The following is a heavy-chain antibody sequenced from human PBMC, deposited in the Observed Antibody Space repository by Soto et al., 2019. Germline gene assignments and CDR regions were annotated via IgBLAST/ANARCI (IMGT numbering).Heavy chain of an antibody. V-gene: IGHV1-2*02. CDR2: INPNSGGT. Sequence: QVQLVQSGAEVKKPGASVKVSCKASGYTFTGYYMHWVRQAPGQGLEWMGWINPNSGGTNYAQKLHGGGTRTREPPISTAYMELSRLRSDDTPVHYCASAPPRAASSWFEGVARGGMDVWGQGTTVTVSS. J-gene: IGHJ6*02. D-gene: IGHD6-13*01. CDR1: GYTFTGYY. CDR3: ASAPPRAASSWFEGVARGGMDV.